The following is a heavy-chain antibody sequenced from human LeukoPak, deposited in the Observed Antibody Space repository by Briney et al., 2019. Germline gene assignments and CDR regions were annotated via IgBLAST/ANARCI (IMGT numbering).Heavy chain of an antibody. J-gene: IGHJ5*02. Sequence: SKTLSLTCAVSGGSMSSGGYSWSWIRQPPGKGLEFIGYIYHSGTTYYDPSLKSRLTISVDRSENQLSLKLTSVTAADTAVYYCAKMSSSSNWFDPWGQGILVTVSS. CDR2: IYHSGTT. D-gene: IGHD6-6*01. CDR3: AKMSSSSNWFDP. CDR1: GGSMSSGGYS. V-gene: IGHV4-30-2*01.